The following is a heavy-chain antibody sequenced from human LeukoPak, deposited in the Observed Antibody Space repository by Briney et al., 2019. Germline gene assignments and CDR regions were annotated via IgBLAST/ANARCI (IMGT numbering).Heavy chain of an antibody. V-gene: IGHV4-39*01. Sequence: PSETLSLTCTVSGGSINTDSYFWGWVPQPPGKGLEWIGSIYYSGSTYYNLSLKSRVSISVDTSKNQFSLKLSSVTAADTAVYYCARRIAAAGTYYFDYWGQGTLVTVSS. CDR2: IYYSGST. D-gene: IGHD6-13*01. J-gene: IGHJ4*02. CDR1: GGSINTDSYF. CDR3: ARRIAAAGTYYFDY.